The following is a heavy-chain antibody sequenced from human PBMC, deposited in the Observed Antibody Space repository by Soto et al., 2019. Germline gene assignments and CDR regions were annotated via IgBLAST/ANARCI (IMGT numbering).Heavy chain of an antibody. CDR2: VNPNSGNT. J-gene: IGHJ5*02. V-gene: IGHV1-8*01. CDR1: GYSFSTYD. D-gene: IGHD2-2*02. CDR3: ARPYCDSTGCYTGWFDP. Sequence: QVQLVQSGAEVKKPGASVKVSCKASGYSFSTYDINWVRQAAGQGLEWMGWVNPNSGNTDYAQRFRGRVTMTSNASISTAYMELSAMTPEDPAVYYCARPYCDSTGCYTGWFDPWGQGTLVTVSS.